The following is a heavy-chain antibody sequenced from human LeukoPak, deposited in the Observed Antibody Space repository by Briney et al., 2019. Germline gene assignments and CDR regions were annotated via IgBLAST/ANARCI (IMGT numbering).Heavy chain of an antibody. CDR1: GGSISSGGYY. Sequence: SQTLSLTCTVSGGSISSGGYYWSWIRQPPGKGLEWVGYIYHSGSTYYNPSLKSRVTISVDRSKNQFSLKLSSVTAADTAVYYCARANYDGSGYPEWYFDYWGQGTLVTVSS. J-gene: IGHJ4*02. CDR3: ARANYDGSGYPEWYFDY. V-gene: IGHV4-30-2*01. D-gene: IGHD3-22*01. CDR2: IYHSGST.